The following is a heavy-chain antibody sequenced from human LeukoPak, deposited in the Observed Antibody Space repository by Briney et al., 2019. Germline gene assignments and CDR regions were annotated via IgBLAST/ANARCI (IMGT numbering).Heavy chain of an antibody. CDR3: LMVRGVIITLSGFDY. CDR1: GFTFSSYA. Sequence: PGGSLRLSCAASGFTFSSYAMSWVRQAPGKGLEWVAVISYDGSNKYYADSVKGRFTISRDNSKNTLYLQMNSLRAEDTAVYYCLMVRGVIITLSGFDYWGQGTLVTVSS. V-gene: IGHV3-30*04. J-gene: IGHJ4*02. CDR2: ISYDGSNK. D-gene: IGHD3-10*01.